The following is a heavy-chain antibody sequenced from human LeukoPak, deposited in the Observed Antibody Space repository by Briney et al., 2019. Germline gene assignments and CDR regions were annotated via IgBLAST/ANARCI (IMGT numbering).Heavy chain of an antibody. CDR2: INHSGST. D-gene: IGHD3-9*01. Sequence: SETLSLTCAVYGGSFSGYYWSRIRQPPGKGLEWIGEINHSGSTNYNPSLKSRVTISVDTSKNQFPLKLSSVTAADTAVYYCEFDYPVGGMDVWGQGTTVTVSS. J-gene: IGHJ6*02. CDR3: EFDYPVGGMDV. V-gene: IGHV4-34*01. CDR1: GGSFSGYY.